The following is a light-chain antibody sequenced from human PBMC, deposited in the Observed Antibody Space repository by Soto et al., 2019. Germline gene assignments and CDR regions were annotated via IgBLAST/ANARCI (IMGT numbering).Light chain of an antibody. V-gene: IGKV3-15*01. CDR2: GAS. CDR3: QQYNNWPWT. J-gene: IGKJ1*01. Sequence: EMVITQAPATLSVSPVERSTLSFGASQSVSSNLAWYQQKPGQAPRLLIYGASTRATGIPARFSGSGSGTEFTLTISSLQSEDFAVYYCQQYNNWPWTFGQGTKVDI. CDR1: QSVSSN.